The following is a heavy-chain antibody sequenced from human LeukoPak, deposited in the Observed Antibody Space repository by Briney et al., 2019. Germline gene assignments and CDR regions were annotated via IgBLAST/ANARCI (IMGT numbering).Heavy chain of an antibody. CDR3: ARDYCSGGSCSQLY. J-gene: IGHJ4*02. V-gene: IGHV3-7*01. CDR2: IKQDGSEK. D-gene: IGHD2-15*01. CDR1: GFTFSSYW. Sequence: GGSLRLSCAASGFTFSSYWMSWVRQAPGKGLEWVANIKQDGSEKYYVDSVKGRFTISRDNAKNSLYLQMNSLRAEDTAVYYCARDYCSGGSCSQLYWGQGTLVTVSS.